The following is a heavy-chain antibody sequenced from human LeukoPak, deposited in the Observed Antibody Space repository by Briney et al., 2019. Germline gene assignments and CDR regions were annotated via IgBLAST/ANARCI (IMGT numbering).Heavy chain of an antibody. CDR1: GYTFIDYH. V-gene: IGHV1-2*02. J-gene: IGHJ4*02. Sequence: ASVKVSCKASGYTFIDYHIHWVRQAPGQGLEWMGWINPKNGGTRLAQRLQGRVTMTRDTSTGTVYMELSSLRSEDTGVYYCARDGSFYFDYWGQGTLVTVSS. CDR2: INPKNGGT. CDR3: ARDGSFYFDY. D-gene: IGHD1-1*01.